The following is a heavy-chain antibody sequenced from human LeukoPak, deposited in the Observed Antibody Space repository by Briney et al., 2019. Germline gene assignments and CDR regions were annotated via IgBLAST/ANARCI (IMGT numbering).Heavy chain of an antibody. CDR3: ARESPLWLQGYYYYGMDV. CDR1: GFTFSSYS. D-gene: IGHD5-18*01. Sequence: AGGSLRLSCAASGFTFSSYSMNWVRQAPGKGLEWVSSISSSSSYIYYADSVKGRFTISRDNAKNSLYLQMNSLRAEDTAVYYCARESPLWLQGYYYYGMDVWGQGTTVTVSS. V-gene: IGHV3-21*01. J-gene: IGHJ6*02. CDR2: ISSSSSYI.